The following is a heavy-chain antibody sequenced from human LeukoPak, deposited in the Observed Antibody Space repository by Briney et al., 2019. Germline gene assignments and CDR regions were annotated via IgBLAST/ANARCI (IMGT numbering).Heavy chain of an antibody. J-gene: IGHJ4*02. Sequence: GGSLRLSCAASGFTFDDYAMHWVRQAPGKGLEWVSGISWNSGSIGYADSVKGRFTISRDNAKNSLYLQMNSLRAEDTALYCCASAQSYSSSSGDYWGQGTLVTVSS. CDR3: ASAQSYSSSSGDY. CDR1: GFTFDDYA. D-gene: IGHD6-13*01. V-gene: IGHV3-9*01. CDR2: ISWNSGSI.